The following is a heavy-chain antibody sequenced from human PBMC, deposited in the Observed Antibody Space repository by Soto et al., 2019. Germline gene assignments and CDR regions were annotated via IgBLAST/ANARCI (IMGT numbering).Heavy chain of an antibody. CDR2: IYYSGST. J-gene: IGHJ6*02. CDR3: ARDRYYYDSSSGRRMDV. CDR1: GGSISSYY. Sequence: NPSETLSLTCTVSGGSISSYYWSWIRQPPGKGLEWIGYIYYSGSTNYNPSLKSRVTISVDTSKNQFSLKLSSVTAADTAVYYCARDRYYYDSSSGRRMDVWGQGTTVTVSS. V-gene: IGHV4-59*01. D-gene: IGHD3-22*01.